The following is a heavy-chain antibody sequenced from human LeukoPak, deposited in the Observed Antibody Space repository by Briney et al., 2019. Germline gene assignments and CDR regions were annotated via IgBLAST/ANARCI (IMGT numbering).Heavy chain of an antibody. D-gene: IGHD6-13*01. CDR1: GGSISSGSYY. CDR3: ARRGYSSSWYELALDYWYFDL. V-gene: IGHV4-61*10. Sequence: SETLSLTCTVSGGSISSGSYYWSWIRQPAGKGLEWIGYIYYSGSTNYNPSLKSRVTISVDTSKNQFSLKLSSVTAADTAVYYCARRGYSSSWYELALDYWYFDLWGRGTLVTVSS. J-gene: IGHJ2*01. CDR2: IYYSGST.